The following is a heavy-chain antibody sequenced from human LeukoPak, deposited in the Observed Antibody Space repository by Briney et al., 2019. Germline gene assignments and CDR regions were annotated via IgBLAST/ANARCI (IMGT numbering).Heavy chain of an antibody. CDR2: INPNSGGT. Sequence: ASVKVSCKASGGTFSSYAISWVRQAPGQGLEWMGWINPNSGGTNYAQKFQGRVTMTRDTSISTAYMELSRLRSDDTAVYYCAKHSIMTTDAFDIWGQGTMVTVSS. CDR1: GGTFSSYA. J-gene: IGHJ3*02. CDR3: AKHSIMTTDAFDI. D-gene: IGHD4-17*01. V-gene: IGHV1-2*02.